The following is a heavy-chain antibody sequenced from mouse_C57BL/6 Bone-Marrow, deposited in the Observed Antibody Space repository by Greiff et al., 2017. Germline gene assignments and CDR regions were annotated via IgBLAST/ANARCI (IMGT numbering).Heavy chain of an antibody. V-gene: IGHV5-17*01. CDR3: ARLHYGSSPFFDY. Sequence: EVHLVESGGGLVKPGGSLKLSCAASGFTFSDYGMHWVRQAPEKGLEWVAYISSGSCTIYYADTVKGRFTITRDNAKNTLFLQMTSLRSEDTAMYYCARLHYGSSPFFDYWGQGTTLTVSS. CDR1: GFTFSDYG. J-gene: IGHJ2*01. D-gene: IGHD1-1*01. CDR2: ISSGSCTI.